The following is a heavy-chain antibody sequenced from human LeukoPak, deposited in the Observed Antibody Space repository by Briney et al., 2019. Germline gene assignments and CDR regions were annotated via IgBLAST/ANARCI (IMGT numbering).Heavy chain of an antibody. Sequence: PGGSLRLSCVASGFSFSRYNMSWVRQAPGKGLEWVSSISSSSTYIYYRESLKGRFTISRDSAKNSLYLQMNSLTAEDTAVYCCARGLTALVYGDYTGAFDIWGQGTMVTVSS. V-gene: IGHV3-21*01. CDR3: ARGLTALVYGDYTGAFDI. J-gene: IGHJ3*02. CDR1: GFSFSRYN. CDR2: ISSSSTYI. D-gene: IGHD4-17*01.